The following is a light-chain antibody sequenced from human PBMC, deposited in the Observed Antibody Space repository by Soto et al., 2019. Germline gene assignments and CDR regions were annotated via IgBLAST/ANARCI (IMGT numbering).Light chain of an antibody. J-gene: IGLJ3*02. V-gene: IGLV1-40*01. Sequence: QSVLTQPPSVSGAPGQRVTISCTGSSSNIGAGYDVHWYQQLPGTAPKLLIYGNSNRPSGVPDRFSGSKSGTSASLAITGLKAEDEVDYYCQSYDSSLSALFGGGTKLTVL. CDR2: GNS. CDR3: QSYDSSLSAL. CDR1: SSNIGAGYD.